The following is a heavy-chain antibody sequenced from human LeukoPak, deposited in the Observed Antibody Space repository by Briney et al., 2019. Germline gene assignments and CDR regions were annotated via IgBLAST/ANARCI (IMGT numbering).Heavy chain of an antibody. J-gene: IGHJ4*02. Sequence: GGSLRLSCAASGFTFRGSAMHWVGQASGKGLEWVGRIRSKANSYATAYAASVKGRFTIPRDDSTNTAYLQMHSLQPENTAVYYCTSAGYSSGGYWGQGTLVTVSS. D-gene: IGHD6-19*01. CDR1: GFTFRGSA. V-gene: IGHV3-73*01. CDR3: TSAGYSSGGY. CDR2: IRSKANSYAT.